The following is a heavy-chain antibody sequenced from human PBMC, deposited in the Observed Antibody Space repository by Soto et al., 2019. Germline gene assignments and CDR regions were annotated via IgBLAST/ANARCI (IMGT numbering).Heavy chain of an antibody. D-gene: IGHD6-13*01. Sequence: PSQTLSLTCGISGDSVSSNTAAWNWIRQSPSRGLEWLGRTYYRSKWYNDYAVSVKSRIIINPDTSKNQVSLQLNSVTPEDTAVYYCARQASVSSRYGGIDYWGQGTLVTVSS. V-gene: IGHV6-1*01. CDR2: TYYRSKWYN. CDR3: ARQASVSSRYGGIDY. J-gene: IGHJ4*02. CDR1: GDSVSSNTAA.